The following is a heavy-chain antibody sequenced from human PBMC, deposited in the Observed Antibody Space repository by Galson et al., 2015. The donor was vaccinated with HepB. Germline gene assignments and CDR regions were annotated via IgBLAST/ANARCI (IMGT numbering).Heavy chain of an antibody. CDR2: IWYDGSNK. J-gene: IGHJ6*02. CDR1: GFTFSSYG. Sequence: SLRLSCAASGFTFSSYGMHWVRQAPGKGLEWVAVIWYDGSNKYYADSVKGRFTISRDNSKNTLYLQMNSLRAEDTAVYYCARSGGDYDFWSGYRFYYYYGMDVWGQGTTVTVSS. D-gene: IGHD3-3*01. V-gene: IGHV3-33*01. CDR3: ARSGGDYDFWSGYRFYYYYGMDV.